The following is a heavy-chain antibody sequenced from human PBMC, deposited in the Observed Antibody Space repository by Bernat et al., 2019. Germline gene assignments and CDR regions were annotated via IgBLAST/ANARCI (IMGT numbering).Heavy chain of an antibody. J-gene: IGHJ6*02. D-gene: IGHD3-9*01. Sequence: QVQLVQSGAEVKKPGSSVKVSCKASGGTFSSYAISWVRQAPGQGLEWMGGIIPIFGTANYAQKFQGRVTITADESTSTAYMELSSLRSEDTAVYYCERNGAGGDFYDILTGYHDNYYYYYGMDVWGQGTTVNVSS. CDR2: IIPIFGTA. CDR1: GGTFSSYA. V-gene: IGHV1-69*01. CDR3: ERNGAGGDFYDILTGYHDNYYYYYGMDV.